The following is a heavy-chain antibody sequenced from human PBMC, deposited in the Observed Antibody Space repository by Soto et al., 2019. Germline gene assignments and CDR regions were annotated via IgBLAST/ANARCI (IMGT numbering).Heavy chain of an antibody. Sequence: EVQLVESGGGLVQPGGSLRLSCADSGFPFSIYRMNWVRQAPWKGLEWISYIRSSSSSIYYADSVKGRFTISRDNAKNSLYLQMNSLRDEDTAVYYCARELAAADCFDYWGQGTLVTVSS. D-gene: IGHD6-13*01. CDR2: IRSSSSSI. CDR1: GFPFSIYR. V-gene: IGHV3-48*02. CDR3: ARELAAADCFDY. J-gene: IGHJ4*02.